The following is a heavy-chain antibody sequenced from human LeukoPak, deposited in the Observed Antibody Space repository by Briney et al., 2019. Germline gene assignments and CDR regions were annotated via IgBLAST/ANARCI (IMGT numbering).Heavy chain of an antibody. J-gene: IGHJ4*02. CDR3: ARPYYDSSAPPYDY. V-gene: IGHV1-18*01. CDR2: ISAYNGNT. D-gene: IGHD3-22*01. Sequence: GASVKVSCKASGYTFTSYGISWVRQAPGQGGEGMGWISAYNGNTNYAQKLQGRVTITTDTSTSTAYMELRSLRSDDTAVYYCARPYYDSSAPPYDYWGQGTLVTVSS. CDR1: GYTFTSYG.